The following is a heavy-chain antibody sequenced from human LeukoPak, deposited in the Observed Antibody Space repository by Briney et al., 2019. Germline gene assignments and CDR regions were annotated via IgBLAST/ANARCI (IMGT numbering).Heavy chain of an antibody. CDR1: GGSISSSNW. Sequence: ETLSLTCAVSGGSISSSNWWSWVRQPPGKGLEWVANIKQDGSEKYYVDSVKGRFTISRDNAKNSLYLQMNSLRAEDTAVYYCARGGTSGYSSSLHFWGGNYYFDYWGQGTLVTVSS. J-gene: IGHJ4*02. CDR2: IKQDGSEK. CDR3: ARGGTSGYSSSLHFWGGNYYFDY. D-gene: IGHD6-13*01. V-gene: IGHV3-7*01.